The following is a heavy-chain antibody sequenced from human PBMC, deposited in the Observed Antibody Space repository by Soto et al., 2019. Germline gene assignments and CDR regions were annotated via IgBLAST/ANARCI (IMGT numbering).Heavy chain of an antibody. CDR3: DRTAYYDFWRGYYTDRAEYFQH. J-gene: IGHJ1*01. CDR1: VFTFSSYS. V-gene: IGHV3-21*01. Sequence: RASLGLSCSASVFTFSSYSMNWVRQSPGKWLEWFGSISSSSSYIYYADSVKGRCTISRENAKKSLYLQMNRLRAEDTAVYYCDRTAYYDFWRGYYTDRAEYFQHWGQGTPVTVYS. CDR2: ISSSSSYI. D-gene: IGHD3-3*01.